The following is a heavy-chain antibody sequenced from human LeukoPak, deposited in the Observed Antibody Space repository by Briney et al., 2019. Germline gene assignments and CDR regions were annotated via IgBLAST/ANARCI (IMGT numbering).Heavy chain of an antibody. J-gene: IGHJ5*02. Sequence: SETLSLTCAVYGGSFSGYYWSWIRQPPGKGLEWIGEINHSGSTNYNPSLKSRVAISVDTSQNQFSLKLSSVTAADTAVYYCARGRQWLRYSLFDPWGQGTLVTVSS. CDR1: GGSFSGYY. D-gene: IGHD5-12*01. V-gene: IGHV4-34*01. CDR3: ARGRQWLRYSLFDP. CDR2: INHSGST.